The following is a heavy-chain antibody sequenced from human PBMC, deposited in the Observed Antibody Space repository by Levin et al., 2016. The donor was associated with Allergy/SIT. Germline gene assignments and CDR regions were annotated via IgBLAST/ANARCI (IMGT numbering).Heavy chain of an antibody. J-gene: IGHJ5*02. Sequence: WIRQPPGKGLEWVSAISGSGGSTYYADSVKGRFTISRDNSKNTLYLQMNSLRAEDTAVYYCASRSGGSCAWGQGTLVTVSS. D-gene: IGHD2-15*01. V-gene: IGHV3-23*01. CDR2: ISGSGGST. CDR3: ASRSGGSCA.